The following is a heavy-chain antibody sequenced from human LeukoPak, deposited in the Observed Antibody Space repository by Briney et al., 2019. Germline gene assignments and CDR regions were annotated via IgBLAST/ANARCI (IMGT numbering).Heavy chain of an antibody. CDR1: GFTFSSYA. CDR2: ISYDGSNK. CDR3: ARSERVYGDRPLDY. D-gene: IGHD4-17*01. V-gene: IGHV3-30-3*01. J-gene: IGHJ4*02. Sequence: GGSLRLSCAASGFTFSSYAMHWVRQAPGKGLEWVAVISYDGSNKYYADSVKGRFTTSRDNSKNTLYLQMNSLRAEDTAVYYCARSERVYGDRPLDYWGQGTLVTVSS.